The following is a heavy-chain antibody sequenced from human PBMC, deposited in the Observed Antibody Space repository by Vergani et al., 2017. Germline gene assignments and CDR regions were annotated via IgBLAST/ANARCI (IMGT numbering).Heavy chain of an antibody. CDR3: ARDRGVPEYFDL. Sequence: QVQLQESGPGLVTPSQTLSLTCTVSGGSISSGSYYWSWIRQPAGKGLEWIGRIYTSGSTNYNPSLKSRVTISVDTSKNQFSLKLSSVTAADTAVYYCARDRGVPEYFDLWGRGTLVTVSS. J-gene: IGHJ2*01. V-gene: IGHV4-61*02. CDR1: GGSISSGSYY. CDR2: IYTSGST. D-gene: IGHD1-14*01.